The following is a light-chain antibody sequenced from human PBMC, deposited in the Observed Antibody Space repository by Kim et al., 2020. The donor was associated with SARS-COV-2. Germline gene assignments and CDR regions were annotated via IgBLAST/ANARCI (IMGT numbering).Light chain of an antibody. CDR3: QQTNSFPNS. CDR1: QVISTL. J-gene: IGKJ2*03. CDR2: GAS. Sequence: SASVGDRVTITCRASQVISTLLAWYQQKPGKAPKLLIYGASTLQRGVPSRFSGSGSGTEFSLTISSLQPEDFATYYCQQTNSFPNSFGQGTKLE. V-gene: IGKV1-12*01.